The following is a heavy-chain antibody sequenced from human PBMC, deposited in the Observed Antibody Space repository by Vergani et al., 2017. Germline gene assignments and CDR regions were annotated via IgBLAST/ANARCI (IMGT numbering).Heavy chain of an antibody. CDR3: AKDRVPGIAAAGAY. CDR2: ISYDGSNK. Sequence: VQLVESGGGLVKPGGSLRLSCAASGFTFSSYGMHWVRQAPGKGLEWVAVISYDGSNKYYADSVKGRFTISRDNSKNTLYLQMNSLRAEDTAVYYCAKDRVPGIAAAGAYWGQGTLVTVSS. CDR1: GFTFSSYG. V-gene: IGHV3-30*18. D-gene: IGHD6-13*01. J-gene: IGHJ4*02.